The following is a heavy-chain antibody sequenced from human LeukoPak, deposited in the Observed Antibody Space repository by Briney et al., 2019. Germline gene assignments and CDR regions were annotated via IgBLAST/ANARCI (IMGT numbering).Heavy chain of an antibody. V-gene: IGHV1-18*01. Sequence: ASVRVSCKASGYTFTAFGIGWVRQAPGQGLEWMGWISGNNGDATYAQKVQGRVTLSTDTPTSTVYMELRSLRSDDTAVYYCAKSGDGNWFETWGQGTLVSVSS. D-gene: IGHD2-21*01. CDR2: ISGNNGDA. J-gene: IGHJ5*02. CDR1: GYTFTAFG. CDR3: AKSGDGNWFET.